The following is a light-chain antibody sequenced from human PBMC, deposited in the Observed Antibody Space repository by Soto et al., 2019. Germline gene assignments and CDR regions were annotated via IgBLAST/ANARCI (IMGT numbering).Light chain of an antibody. CDR2: GAS. CDR3: QQYIDWPPYT. CDR1: QTVSRS. V-gene: IGKV3-15*01. Sequence: EVVLTQSPATLSVSPGERATLSCRASQTVSRSLAWYQQKPGQAPRLLIYGASMRATGVPDRFSGSGSGTDFTLTISSLQSEDCAVYYCQQYIDWPPYTVGQGTKVEIK. J-gene: IGKJ2*01.